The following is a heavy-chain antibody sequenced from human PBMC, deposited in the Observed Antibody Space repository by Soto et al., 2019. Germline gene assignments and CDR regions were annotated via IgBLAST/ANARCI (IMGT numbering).Heavy chain of an antibody. D-gene: IGHD1-26*01. CDR1: GYTFTSYY. Sequence: ASVKVSCKATGYTFTSYYIHWVRQAPGQGLEWMGIINPSGGSTSYAQKFQGRVTMTRDTSTSTVYMEVSSLRSEDSALYYCARDSGNYLFDYWGQGTLVTVSS. CDR2: INPSGGST. CDR3: ARDSGNYLFDY. J-gene: IGHJ4*02. V-gene: IGHV1-46*01.